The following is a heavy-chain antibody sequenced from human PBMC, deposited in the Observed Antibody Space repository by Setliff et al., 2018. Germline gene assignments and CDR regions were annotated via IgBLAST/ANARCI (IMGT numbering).Heavy chain of an antibody. CDR2: ISPYYGST. J-gene: IGHJ4*02. V-gene: IGHV1-18*01. CDR3: ASSFSHGDYGLGKY. CDR1: GGTFSSYG. D-gene: IGHD4-17*01. Sequence: ASVKVSCKASGGTFSSYGISWVRQAPGQGLEWMGWISPYYGSTNYAQKFQGRVTMTTDTSTNTAFMDLRSLTSDDTAVYYCASSFSHGDYGLGKYWGQGTLVTVSS.